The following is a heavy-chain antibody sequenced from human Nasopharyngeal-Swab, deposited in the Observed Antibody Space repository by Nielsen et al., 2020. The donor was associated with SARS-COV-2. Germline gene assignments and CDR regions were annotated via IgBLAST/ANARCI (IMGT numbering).Heavy chain of an antibody. CDR1: GGYISHGAYN. Sequence: LRLSCTVSGGYISHGAYNWNWIRQHPGQGLEWIGSIYYTGRTYYNPSLKSRVSISIDASRRQFSLNLVFMSAADTAVYYCARGKGDAYRNFDYWDQGTLVTVSS. CDR2: IYYTGRT. V-gene: IGHV4-31*03. CDR3: ARGKGDAYRNFDY. J-gene: IGHJ4*02. D-gene: IGHD5-24*01.